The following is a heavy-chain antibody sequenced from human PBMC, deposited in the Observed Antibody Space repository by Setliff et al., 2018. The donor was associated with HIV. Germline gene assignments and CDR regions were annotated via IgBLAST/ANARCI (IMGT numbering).Heavy chain of an antibody. CDR1: GYTFANYG. CDR2: ISAYNGNT. J-gene: IGHJ4*02. CDR3: ARDSALIVGAARFYFDY. V-gene: IGHV1-18*01. Sequence: EASVKVSCKASGYTFANYGFSWVRQAPGQGLEWMGWISAYNGNTNYAQKVQGRVTMTTDPSTSTVYMELRSLRSDDTAVYYCARDSALIVGAARFYFDYWGQGTLVTVSS. D-gene: IGHD1-26*01.